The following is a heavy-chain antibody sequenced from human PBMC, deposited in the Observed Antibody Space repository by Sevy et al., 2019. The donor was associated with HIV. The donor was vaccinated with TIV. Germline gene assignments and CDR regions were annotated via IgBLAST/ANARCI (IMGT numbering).Heavy chain of an antibody. D-gene: IGHD3-22*01. CDR3: ARVQYYYDSLDP. CDR2: NNPNSGGT. CDR1: GYTFTGYY. Sequence: ASVKVSCKASGYTFTGYYMHWVRQAPGQGLEWMGRNNPNSGGTNYAQKFQGRVTMTRDTSISTVDMELSRLGSDDTAVYYCARVQYYYDSLDPWGQGTLVTVSS. V-gene: IGHV1-2*06. J-gene: IGHJ5*02.